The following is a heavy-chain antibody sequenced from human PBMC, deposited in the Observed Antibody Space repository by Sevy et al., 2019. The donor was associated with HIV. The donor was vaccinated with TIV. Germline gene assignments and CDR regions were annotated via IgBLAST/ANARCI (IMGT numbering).Heavy chain of an antibody. CDR3: ARDVYSYGYYFDC. J-gene: IGHJ4*02. CDR1: GFTFSSYE. CDR2: ISSSGSTI. D-gene: IGHD5-18*01. V-gene: IGHV3-48*03. Sequence: GGSLRLSCVASGFTFSSYEMNWVRQAPGKGLEWVSYISSSGSTIYYADSVKGRFTISRENAKTSLYLQMNSLRAVDTAVYYCARDVYSYGYYFDCWGQGTLVTVSS.